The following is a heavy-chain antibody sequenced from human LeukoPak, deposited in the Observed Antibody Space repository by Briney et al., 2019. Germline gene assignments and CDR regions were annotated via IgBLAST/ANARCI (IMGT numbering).Heavy chain of an antibody. CDR2: INPNSGGT. CDR1: GYTFTGYY. D-gene: IGHD4-17*01. J-gene: IGHJ4*02. V-gene: IGHV1-2*02. Sequence: ASVKVSGKASGYTFTGYYMHCVRQAPGQGLEWMGWINPNSGGTNYAQKFQGRVTMTRDTSISTAYMELSRLRSDDTAVYYCARGPYDYGDYFPDYWGQGTLVTVSS. CDR3: ARGPYDYGDYFPDY.